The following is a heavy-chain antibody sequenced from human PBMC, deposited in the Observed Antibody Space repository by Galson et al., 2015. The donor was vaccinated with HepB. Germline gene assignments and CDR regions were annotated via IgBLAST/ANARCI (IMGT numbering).Heavy chain of an antibody. J-gene: IGHJ4*02. D-gene: IGHD3-9*01. CDR1: GGSISSSSYY. CDR3: ARLGDYDILTGYYNGPNFDY. CDR2: IYYSGST. V-gene: IGHV4-39*01. Sequence: SETLSLTCTVSGGSISSSSYYWGWIRQPPGKGLEWIGSIYYSGSTYYNPSLKSRVTISVDTSKNQFSLKLSSVTAADTAVYYCARLGDYDILTGYYNGPNFDYWGQGTLVTVSS.